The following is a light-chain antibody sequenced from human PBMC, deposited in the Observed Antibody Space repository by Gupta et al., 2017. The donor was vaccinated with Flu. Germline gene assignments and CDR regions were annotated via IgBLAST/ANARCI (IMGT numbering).Light chain of an antibody. V-gene: IGLV2-14*01. J-gene: IGLJ3*02. Sequence: QSALTQPASVSGSPGQSITISCTGTSSDAGGYNYVSWYQQNPGKAPKLMIFEVSNRPSGVSNRFSGSKSGNTASLTISGLQAEDEADYYCASYTNRNTLVFGGGTKLTVL. CDR1: SSDAGGYNY. CDR3: ASYTNRNTLV. CDR2: EVS.